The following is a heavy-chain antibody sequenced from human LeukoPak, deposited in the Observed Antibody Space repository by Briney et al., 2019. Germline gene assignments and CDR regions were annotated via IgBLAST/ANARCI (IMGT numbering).Heavy chain of an antibody. J-gene: IGHJ5*02. V-gene: IGHV1-2*02. D-gene: IGHD2-15*01. CDR2: FNPDTGAT. CDR3: ARPLLGYCTGGSCYQFDP. CDR1: GYTFTGYY. Sequence: GASVKVSCRASGYTFTGYYMHWVRQAPGQGLGWMGWFNPDTGATNYAQKFQGRVTITRDTSISTAYLELNRLRSDDTAVYYCARPLLGYCTGGSCYQFDPWGQGTLVTVSS.